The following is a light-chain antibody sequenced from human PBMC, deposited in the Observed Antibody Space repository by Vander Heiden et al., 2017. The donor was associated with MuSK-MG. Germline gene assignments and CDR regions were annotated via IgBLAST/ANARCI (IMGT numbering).Light chain of an antibody. Sequence: EIAMTQSPATLSVSPGERATLSCRASQSVSTNLAWYQQNPGQAPRLLIYGASTRATGIPAGFSGSGSGTEFTLTISSLQSEDFAVYYCQQYNNWPPWTFGQGTKVEIK. CDR3: QQYNNWPPWT. V-gene: IGKV3-15*01. CDR1: QSVSTN. J-gene: IGKJ1*01. CDR2: GAS.